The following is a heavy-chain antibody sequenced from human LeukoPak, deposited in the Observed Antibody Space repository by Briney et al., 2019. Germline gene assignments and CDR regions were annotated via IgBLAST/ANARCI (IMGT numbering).Heavy chain of an antibody. CDR1: GFTVSSNY. Sequence: PGGSLRLSCAASGFTVSSNYMSWVRQAPGKGLEWVSVIYSGGSTYYADSVKGRFTISRDNSKNTLYLQMNSLRAEDTAVYYCARKDYGDHVRPVDYWGQGTLVTVSS. J-gene: IGHJ4*02. CDR3: ARKDYGDHVRPVDY. CDR2: IYSGGST. D-gene: IGHD4-17*01. V-gene: IGHV3-66*01.